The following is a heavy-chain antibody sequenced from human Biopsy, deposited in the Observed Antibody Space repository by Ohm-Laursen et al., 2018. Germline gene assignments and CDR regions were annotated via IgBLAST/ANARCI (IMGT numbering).Heavy chain of an antibody. J-gene: IGHJ6*02. CDR1: YGSISGHF. V-gene: IGHV4-59*11. CDR3: VRGVDYYDPYHYYALDV. D-gene: IGHD3-22*01. Sequence: GTLSLTCAATYGSISGHFWSWIRQAPGKGLEWIGYVYYNGNTNYSPSLKSRATISLDTSKNQFSLKVRSVTAADTAVYYCVRGVDYYDPYHYYALDVRGQGTTVTVSS. CDR2: VYYNGNT.